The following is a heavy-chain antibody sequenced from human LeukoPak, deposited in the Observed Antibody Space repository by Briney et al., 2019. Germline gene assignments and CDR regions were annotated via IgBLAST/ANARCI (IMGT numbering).Heavy chain of an antibody. CDR3: ARVPPSAHQLLSSDY. CDR2: ISANNGET. CDR1: GYTFTGYY. Sequence: AASVKVSCKASGYTFTGYYMHWVRQAPGQGLEWMAWISANNGETRYAQNLQDRVTMTTDTSTSTAYMELRSLRSDDTAVYYCARVPPSAHQLLSSDYWGQGTQVTVSS. D-gene: IGHD2-2*01. J-gene: IGHJ4*02. V-gene: IGHV1-18*04.